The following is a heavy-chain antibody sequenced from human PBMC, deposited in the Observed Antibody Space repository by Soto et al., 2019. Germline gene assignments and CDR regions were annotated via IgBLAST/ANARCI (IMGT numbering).Heavy chain of an antibody. CDR3: ARGDYYDTSGPFSDAFDI. CDR2: IKPDGSEK. D-gene: IGHD3-22*01. Sequence: PGGSLRLSCAASGFTFSTYWMSWVRQAPWKGLEWVANIKPDGSEKWYVDSVKGRSTISRDNTKNSLYLQVNSLRVEDTAVYYCARGDYYDTSGPFSDAFDIWGQGTMVTVSS. J-gene: IGHJ3*02. CDR1: GFTFSTYW. V-gene: IGHV3-7*04.